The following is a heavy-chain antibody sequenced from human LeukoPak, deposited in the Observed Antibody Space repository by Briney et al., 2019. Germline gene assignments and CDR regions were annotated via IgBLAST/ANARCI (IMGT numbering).Heavy chain of an antibody. CDR2: INSDGITT. CDR3: VRDYYYGLDV. CDR1: GFTFSSYW. Sequence: GGSLRLSCAASGFTFSSYWMHWVRQAPGKGLVWASRINSDGITTSYADSVKGRFTISRDNAKNTLHLQMSSLRADDTALYYCVRDYYYGLDVWGQGTTVTVSS. V-gene: IGHV3-74*01. J-gene: IGHJ6*02.